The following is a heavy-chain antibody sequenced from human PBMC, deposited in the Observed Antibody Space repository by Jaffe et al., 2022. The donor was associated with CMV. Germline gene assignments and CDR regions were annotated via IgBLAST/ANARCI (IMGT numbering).Heavy chain of an antibody. Sequence: EVQLVESGGGLVQPGGSLRLSCAASGFTFSSFWINWVRQAPGKGLEWVANIKQDGSEKYYVDSVKGRFTISRDNAKNLLYLQMNSLRAEDTAVYYCARDVGGSSWYHSNWYFDLWGRGTLVTVSS. V-gene: IGHV3-7*03. D-gene: IGHD6-13*01. CDR3: ARDVGGSSWYHSNWYFDL. CDR2: IKQDGSEK. CDR1: GFTFSSFW. J-gene: IGHJ2*01.